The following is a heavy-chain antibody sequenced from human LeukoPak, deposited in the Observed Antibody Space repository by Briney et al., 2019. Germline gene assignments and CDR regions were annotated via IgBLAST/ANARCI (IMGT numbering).Heavy chain of an antibody. V-gene: IGHV4-4*07. D-gene: IGHD6-13*01. CDR2: IYTSGST. J-gene: IGHJ5*02. Sequence: SETLSLTCTVSGGSISSYYWSWIRQPAGKGLEWIGRIYTSGSTNYNPSLKSRVTMSVDTSKNQFSLKLSSVTAADTAVYYCAEEISIAAAAPYNWFDPWGQGTLVTVSS. CDR1: GGSISSYY. CDR3: AEEISIAAAAPYNWFDP.